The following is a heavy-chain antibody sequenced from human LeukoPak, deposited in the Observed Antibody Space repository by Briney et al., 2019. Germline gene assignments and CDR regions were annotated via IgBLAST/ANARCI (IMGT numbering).Heavy chain of an antibody. Sequence: GXYMXXXXQAPGQGLEWMGWINPNSGGTNYAQKFQGRVTMTRDTSISTAYMELSRLRSDDTAVYYCARDPGYYAFDIWGQGTMVTVSS. J-gene: IGHJ3*02. CDR3: ARDPGYYAFDI. D-gene: IGHD5-18*01. CDR2: INPNSGGT. CDR1: GXY. V-gene: IGHV1-2*02.